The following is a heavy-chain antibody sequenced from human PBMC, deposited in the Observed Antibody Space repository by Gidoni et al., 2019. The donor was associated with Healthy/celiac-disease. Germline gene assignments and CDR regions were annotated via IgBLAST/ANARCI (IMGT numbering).Heavy chain of an antibody. CDR3: ARIVVGATETGYYYGMDV. Sequence: QVTLKESGPVLVKPTETLTLTCTVSGFSLSNARMGVSWIRQPPGKALEWLAHIFSNDEKSYSTSLKSRLTVSKDTSKSQVVLTMTNMDPVDTATYYCARIVVGATETGYYYGMDVWGQGTTVTVSS. V-gene: IGHV2-26*01. J-gene: IGHJ6*02. D-gene: IGHD1-26*01. CDR1: GFSLSNARMG. CDR2: IFSNDEK.